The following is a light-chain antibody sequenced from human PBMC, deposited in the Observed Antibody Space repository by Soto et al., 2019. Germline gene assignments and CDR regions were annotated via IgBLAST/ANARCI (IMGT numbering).Light chain of an antibody. V-gene: IGKV3-20*01. CDR2: GAS. CDR3: QQYGTAART. J-gene: IGKJ1*01. Sequence: LSVSAEKVDIRGCSTSQSVSSNYLAWYQQKPSQVPRLLIYGASRRATDIPDRFSGSGYGTDFDLSLSTLESEGFAVYYCQQYGTAARTFGRGTKVDIK. CDR1: QSVSSNY.